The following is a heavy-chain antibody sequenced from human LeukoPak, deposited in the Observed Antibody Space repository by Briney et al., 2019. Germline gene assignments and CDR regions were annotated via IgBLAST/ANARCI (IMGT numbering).Heavy chain of an antibody. Sequence: APVKVSCKASGYTFTSYGINWVRQAPGQGLEWMGWISAYNGDTNYAQKLQGRVTMTTDKSTSTAYMELSSLRSEDTAVYYCARVGPEAIFGVVRYFDYWGQGTLVTVSS. V-gene: IGHV1-18*01. CDR2: ISAYNGDT. D-gene: IGHD3-3*01. CDR1: GYTFTSYG. CDR3: ARVGPEAIFGVVRYFDY. J-gene: IGHJ4*02.